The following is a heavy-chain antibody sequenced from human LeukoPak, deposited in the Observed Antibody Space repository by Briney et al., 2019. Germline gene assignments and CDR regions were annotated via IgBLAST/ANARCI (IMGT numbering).Heavy chain of an antibody. CDR1: GYTFTSYD. CDR3: ARYYYDSSGYYSFDY. J-gene: IGHJ4*02. V-gene: IGHV1-8*01. CDR2: MNPNSGNT. Sequence: ASVNVSCKASGYTFTSYDINWVRQATGQGLEWMGWMNPNSGNTGYAQKFQGRVTMTRNTSISTAYMELSSLRSEDTAVYYCARYYYDSSGYYSFDYWGQGTLVTVSS. D-gene: IGHD3-22*01.